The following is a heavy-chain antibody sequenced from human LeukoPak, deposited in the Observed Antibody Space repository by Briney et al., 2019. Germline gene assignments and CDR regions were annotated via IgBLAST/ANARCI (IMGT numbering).Heavy chain of an antibody. CDR1: GGSFSGYY. V-gene: IGHV4-34*01. D-gene: IGHD3-10*01. CDR3: ARGGSPNPNYYYGMDV. CDR2: INHSGST. Sequence: PSETLSLTCAVYGGSFSGYYWSWIRQPPGKGLEWIGEINHSGSTNYNPSLKSRVTISVDTSKNQSSLKLSSVTAADTAVYYCARGGSPNPNYYYGMDVWGQGTTVTVSS. J-gene: IGHJ6*02.